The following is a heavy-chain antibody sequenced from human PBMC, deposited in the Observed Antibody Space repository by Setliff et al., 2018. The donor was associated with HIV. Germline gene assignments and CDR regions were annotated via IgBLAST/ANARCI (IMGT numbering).Heavy chain of an antibody. CDR2: IKQDGTKI. J-gene: IGHJ3*01. Sequence: PGGSLRLPCGASEFTFSSHWMAWVRQAPGKGLEFVATIKQDGTKIYYVDSVKGRFTMSRDNAKNSLDLQMSRLRVEDTAVYFCARYCTRTKCEKEDAFDLWGQGTMVT. CDR3: ARYCTRTKCEKEDAFDL. D-gene: IGHD2-8*01. CDR1: EFTFSSHW. V-gene: IGHV3-7*01.